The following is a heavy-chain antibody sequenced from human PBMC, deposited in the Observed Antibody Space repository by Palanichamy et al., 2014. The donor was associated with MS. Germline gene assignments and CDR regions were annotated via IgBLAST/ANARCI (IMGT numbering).Heavy chain of an antibody. J-gene: IGHJ4*02. Sequence: EVQLLESGGGLAQPGGSLRLSCAASGFTFSSYAMSWVRQAPGKGLEWVSSISGSGSPTYYADSVKGRFTISRDNSKNTLYLQMNSLRDVDTALYYCATTGQSPYNDYSDWGQGTLVTVSS. CDR2: ISGSGSPT. V-gene: IGHV3-23*01. CDR1: GFTFSSYA. D-gene: IGHD3-16*01. CDR3: ATTGQSPYNDYSD.